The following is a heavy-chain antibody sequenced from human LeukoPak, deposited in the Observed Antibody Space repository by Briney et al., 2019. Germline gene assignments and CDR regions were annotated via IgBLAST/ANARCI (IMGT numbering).Heavy chain of an antibody. V-gene: IGHV3-74*01. Sequence: HPGGSLRLSCAASGFTFSSYWMHWVRQAPGKGLVWVSRINSDGSSTSYADSVKGRFTISRDNAKNTLYLQMNSLRAEDTAVYYCAKGPPYFERLGALDYWGQGTLVTVSS. J-gene: IGHJ4*02. D-gene: IGHD1-26*01. CDR2: INSDGSST. CDR3: AKGPPYFERLGALDY. CDR1: GFTFSSYW.